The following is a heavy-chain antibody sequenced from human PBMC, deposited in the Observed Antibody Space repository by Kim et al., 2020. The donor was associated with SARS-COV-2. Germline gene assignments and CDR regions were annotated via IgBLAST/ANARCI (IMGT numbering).Heavy chain of an antibody. Sequence: SVKVSCKASGGTFSSYAISWVRQAPGQGLEWMGGIIPIFGTANYAQKFQGRVTLTADESTSTAYMELRSLRSEETAVYYFARGGGIWYRWYFVFWGQGT. CDR3: ARGGGIWYRWYFVF. J-gene: IGHJ4*02. CDR2: IIPIFGTA. D-gene: IGHD6-13*01. V-gene: IGHV1-69*13. CDR1: GGTFSSYA.